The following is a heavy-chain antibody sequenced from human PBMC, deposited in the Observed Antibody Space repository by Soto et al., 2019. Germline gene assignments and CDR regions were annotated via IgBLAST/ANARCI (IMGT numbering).Heavy chain of an antibody. CDR1: GFAFSDPY. CDR2: IRSSGSTI. V-gene: IGHV3-11*01. Sequence: QVQLVESGGGLVKPGGSLRLSCAASGFAFSDPYMSWIRQAPGTGLEWISYIRSSGSTIYYADSVKGRFTISRDNAKKSLYLQMDSLTADDTAVYYCARGGASVTTPFDYWGQGTQVTVSS. CDR3: ARGGASVTTPFDY. J-gene: IGHJ4*02. D-gene: IGHD4-17*01.